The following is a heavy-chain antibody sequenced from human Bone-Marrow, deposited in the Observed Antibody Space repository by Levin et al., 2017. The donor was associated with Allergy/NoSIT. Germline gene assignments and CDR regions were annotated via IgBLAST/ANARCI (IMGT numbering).Heavy chain of an antibody. CDR2: IRSKAYGGTT. J-gene: IGHJ2*01. CDR1: GFTFGDYA. V-gene: IGHV3-49*03. CDR3: TRDSEGSGYYDFWSGPDGYFDL. Sequence: GGSLRLSCTASGFTFGDYAMSWFRQAPGKGLEWVGFIRSKAYGGTTEYAASVKGRFTISRDDSKSIAYLQMNSLKTEDTAVYYCTRDSEGSGYYDFWSGPDGYFDLWGRGTLVTVSS. D-gene: IGHD3-3*01.